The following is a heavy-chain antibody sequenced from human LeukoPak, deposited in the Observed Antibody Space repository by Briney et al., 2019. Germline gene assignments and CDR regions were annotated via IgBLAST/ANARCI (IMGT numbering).Heavy chain of an antibody. CDR1: GFTFSNYG. D-gene: IGHD2-2*01. CDR2: IWYDGSIK. J-gene: IGHJ4*02. CDR3: AKDSAGRYCSITSCNFFDY. V-gene: IGHV3-30*02. Sequence: GGSLRLSCAASGFTFSNYGMHWVRQAPGKGLEWVAVIWYDGSIKYYADSVKGRFTISRDNSKNTLYLQMNSLRAEDTAVYYCAKDSAGRYCSITSCNFFDYWGQGTPVTVSS.